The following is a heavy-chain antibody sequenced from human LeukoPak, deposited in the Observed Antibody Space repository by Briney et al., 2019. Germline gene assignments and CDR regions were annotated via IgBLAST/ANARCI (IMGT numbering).Heavy chain of an antibody. CDR2: INPNSGDT. J-gene: IGHJ5*02. CDR3: ARAELLWFGDAKFDP. CDR1: GYTFTDYY. Sequence: ASVKVSCKASGYTFTDYYINWVRQAPGQGLEWMGWINPNSGDTNYAQKFQGRVTMTRDTSISTAYMELSRLRSDDTAVYYCARAELLWFGDAKFDPWGQGTLVTVSS. D-gene: IGHD3-10*01. V-gene: IGHV1-2*02.